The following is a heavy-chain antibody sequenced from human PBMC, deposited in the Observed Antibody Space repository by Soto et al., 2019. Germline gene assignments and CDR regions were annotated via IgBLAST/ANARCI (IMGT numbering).Heavy chain of an antibody. J-gene: IGHJ4*02. CDR1: GGSISSYD. Sequence: PSETLSVTCPVSGGSISSYDWSWIRPPPGKGLEWIGYIYYSGSTNYNPSLKSRVTISVDTSKNQFSLKLSSVTAADTAVYYCARFSRYFDYWGQGTLVTVSS. V-gene: IGHV4-59*01. CDR3: ARFSRYFDY. CDR2: IYYSGST. D-gene: IGHD2-2*01.